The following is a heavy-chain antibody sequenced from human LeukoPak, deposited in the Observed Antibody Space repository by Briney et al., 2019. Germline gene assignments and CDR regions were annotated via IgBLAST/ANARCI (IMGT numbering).Heavy chain of an antibody. V-gene: IGHV3-64*01. Sequence: GGSLRLSCAASGFTFSNYFMHWVRQAPGKGLEYFSAISRTGGTTYYTNSVEGRFTISRDNSKNTLYLQMGSLRAEDMAVYYCATSRYCSGGDCYSLVFDIWGQGTMVTVSS. CDR3: ATSRYCSGGDCYSLVFDI. J-gene: IGHJ3*02. CDR2: ISRTGGTT. CDR1: GFTFSNYF. D-gene: IGHD2-15*01.